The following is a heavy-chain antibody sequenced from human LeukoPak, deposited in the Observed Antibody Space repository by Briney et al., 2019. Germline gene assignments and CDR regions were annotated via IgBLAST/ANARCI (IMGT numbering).Heavy chain of an antibody. D-gene: IGHD2-21*01. J-gene: IGHJ3*02. CDR1: GFTFSSYW. Sequence: GSLRLSCAASGFTFSSYWMNWARQAPGKGLEWVASINHNGNVNYYVDSVKGRFTISRDNAKNSLYLQMSNLRAEDTAVYYCARDCGILRIDCGDSLDIWGQGTMVTVSS. CDR3: ARDCGILRIDCGDSLDI. CDR2: INHNGNVN. V-gene: IGHV3-7*03.